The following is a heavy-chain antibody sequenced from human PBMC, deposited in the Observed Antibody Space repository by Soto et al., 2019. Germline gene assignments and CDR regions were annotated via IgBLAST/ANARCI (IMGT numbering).Heavy chain of an antibody. CDR1: GFIFRNYG. J-gene: IGHJ4*02. V-gene: IGHV3-33*01. Sequence: QVQLVESGGGVVQPGRSLRLSCGASGFIFRNYGMHWIRQAPGKGLEWLTIIRFDGSNKWYADSVKGRFIISRDDSKNMVYLQMNSLRDEDTATYYCARANTSPFAFWGRGTLVTVSS. CDR3: ARANTSPFAF. CDR2: IRFDGSNK.